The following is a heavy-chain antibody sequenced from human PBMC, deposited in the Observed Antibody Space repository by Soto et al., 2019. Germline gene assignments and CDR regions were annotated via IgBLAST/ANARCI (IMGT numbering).Heavy chain of an antibody. J-gene: IGHJ5*02. Sequence: ASVKVSCKASGYIFINYYIHWVRQAPGQGLEWIGMINPIVGTTNYAQKFRGRVTIAADESTSTAYMELSSLRPEDTAVYYCARDSGSGWYGEWFDPWGQGTLVTVCS. D-gene: IGHD6-19*01. V-gene: IGHV1-46*01. CDR1: GYIFINYY. CDR2: INPIVGTT. CDR3: ARDSGSGWYGEWFDP.